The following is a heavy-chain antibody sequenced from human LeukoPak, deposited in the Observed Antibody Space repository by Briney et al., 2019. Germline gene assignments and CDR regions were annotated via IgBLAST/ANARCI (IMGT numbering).Heavy chain of an antibody. D-gene: IGHD5-18*01. CDR1: GGSFGGYY. Sequence: SETLSLTCAVYGGSFGGYYWSWIRQPPGKGLEWIGEINHSGSTNYNPSLKSRVTISVDTSKNQFSLKLSSVTAADTAVYYCARGRGYSYFDYWGQGTLVTVSS. CDR2: INHSGST. J-gene: IGHJ4*02. V-gene: IGHV4-34*01. CDR3: ARGRGYSYFDY.